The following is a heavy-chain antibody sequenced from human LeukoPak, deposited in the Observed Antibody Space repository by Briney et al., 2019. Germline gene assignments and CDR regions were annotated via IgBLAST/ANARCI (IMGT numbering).Heavy chain of an antibody. CDR3: ARGIVGTYYYYGMDV. V-gene: IGHV4-59*11. CDR2: IYYSGYT. D-gene: IGHD1-1*01. J-gene: IGHJ6*02. Sequence: PETLSLTCTVSGGSLSSHYWSWIRQPPGKGLEWIGYIYYSGYTNYIPSLKRRVTISVDTSKNQFSLKLSSVTAADTAVYYCARGIVGTYYYYGMDVWGQGTTVTVSS. CDR1: GGSLSSHY.